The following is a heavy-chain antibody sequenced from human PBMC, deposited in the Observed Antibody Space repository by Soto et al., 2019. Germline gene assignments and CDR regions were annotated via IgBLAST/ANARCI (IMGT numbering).Heavy chain of an antibody. CDR2: ISAYNGNT. V-gene: IGHV1-18*01. Sequence: ASVKVSCKASGYTFTSYGISWVRQAPGQGLEWMGWISAYNGNTNYAQKLQGRVTMTTDTSTSTAYMELRSLRSDDTAVYYCARSGSIAAAGTIGGYWGQGTLVTVSS. CDR3: ARSGSIAAAGTIGGY. CDR1: GYTFTSYG. J-gene: IGHJ4*02. D-gene: IGHD6-13*01.